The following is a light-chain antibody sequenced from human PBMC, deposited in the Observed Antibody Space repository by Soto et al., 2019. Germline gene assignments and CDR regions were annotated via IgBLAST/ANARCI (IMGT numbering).Light chain of an antibody. CDR1: TGAVTSDFY. J-gene: IGLJ3*02. CDR2: SAS. Sequence: QAVVIQYPSLTVSPGGTVTLACASSTGAVTSDFYPNWFQQKPGQTPTSLIYSASKKYSWTPDRFSGSLLGGNAALTLSGAQHEDEADYYCLISIGGVCVFGRGTKVTVL. V-gene: IGLV7-43*01. CDR3: LISIGGVCV.